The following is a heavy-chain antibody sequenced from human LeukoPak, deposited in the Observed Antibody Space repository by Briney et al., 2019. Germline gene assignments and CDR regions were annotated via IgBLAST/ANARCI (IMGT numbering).Heavy chain of an antibody. CDR2: INPNSGGT. CDR3: ARVYNWNSLSY. CDR1: GYTFTSYG. J-gene: IGHJ4*02. V-gene: IGHV1-2*02. D-gene: IGHD1-7*01. Sequence: ASVKVSCKASGYTFTSYGISWVRQAPGQGLEWMGWINPNSGGTNYAQKFQGRVTMTRDTSISTAYMELSRLRSDDTAVYYCARVYNWNSLSYWGQGTLVTVSS.